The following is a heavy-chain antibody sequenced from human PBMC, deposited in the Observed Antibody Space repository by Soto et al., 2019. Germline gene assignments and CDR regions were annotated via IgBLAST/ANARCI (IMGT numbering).Heavy chain of an antibody. Sequence: EVQLVESGGGLVQPGGSLRLSCAVSGFTFNSYNMNWVRQAPGKGLEWVSTVSSTSSTIYYADSVKGRFTISRDNAKNSLYLQINSLRDEDTAVYYCARAVAGYFDYWGQGTRVTVSS. CDR2: VSSTSSTI. V-gene: IGHV3-48*02. D-gene: IGHD6-19*01. J-gene: IGHJ4*02. CDR1: GFTFNSYN. CDR3: ARAVAGYFDY.